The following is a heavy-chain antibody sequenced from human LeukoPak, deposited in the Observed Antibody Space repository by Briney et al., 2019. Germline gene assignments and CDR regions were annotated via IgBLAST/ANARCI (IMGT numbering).Heavy chain of an antibody. D-gene: IGHD5-24*01. Sequence: GGSLRLSCAASGFTFSSYAMSWVRQAPGKGLEWVSAISGSGCSTYYADSVKGRFTISRDNSKNTLYLQMNSLRAEDTAVYYCAPSNRDGYNIYVYWGQGTLVTASS. J-gene: IGHJ4*02. CDR3: APSNRDGYNIYVY. CDR1: GFTFSSYA. CDR2: ISGSGCST. V-gene: IGHV3-23*01.